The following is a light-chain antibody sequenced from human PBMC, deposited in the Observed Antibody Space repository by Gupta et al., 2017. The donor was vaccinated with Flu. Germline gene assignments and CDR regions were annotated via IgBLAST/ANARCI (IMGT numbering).Light chain of an antibody. V-gene: IGKV4-1*01. CDR2: CAA. Sequence: DIVMTQSPDSLAVSLGERTTINCKSSQSVLYSSNNKNYLAGYQQKPGQPPKLLIYCAATRESGVPDRSSGSGSGTEVFHLISSLQAEDVAVEYCQQHDSTSWMFGQGTKVEIK. CDR3: QQHDSTSWM. CDR1: QSVLYSSNNKNY. J-gene: IGKJ1*01.